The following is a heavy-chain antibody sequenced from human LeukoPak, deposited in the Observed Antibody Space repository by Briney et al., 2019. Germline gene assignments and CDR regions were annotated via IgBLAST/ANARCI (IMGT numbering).Heavy chain of an antibody. CDR3: ASTKDYYDSSGYYSG. J-gene: IGHJ4*02. D-gene: IGHD3-22*01. Sequence: SETLSLTCTVSGDSISTYYWSWIRQPAGKGLEWIGRIHTSGSTSYNPSLKSRVTISVDTSKNQFSLKLSSVTAADTAVYYCASTKDYYDSSGYYSGWGQGTLVTVSS. V-gene: IGHV4-4*07. CDR1: GDSISTYY. CDR2: IHTSGST.